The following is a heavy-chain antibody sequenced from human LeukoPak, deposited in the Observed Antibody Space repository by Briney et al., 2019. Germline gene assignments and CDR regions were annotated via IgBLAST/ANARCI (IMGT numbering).Heavy chain of an antibody. CDR1: GFTFSNYG. V-gene: IGHV3-30*02. Sequence: GGSLRLSCAASGFTFSNYGMHWVRQAPGKGLEWVAFIRYDGSNKYYADSVKGRFTISRDNSKNTLYLQMDSLRADDTAVYYCAKGVGYCSGGSCQQFDYWGQGTLVTVSS. CDR3: AKGVGYCSGGSCQQFDY. D-gene: IGHD2-15*01. J-gene: IGHJ4*02. CDR2: IRYDGSNK.